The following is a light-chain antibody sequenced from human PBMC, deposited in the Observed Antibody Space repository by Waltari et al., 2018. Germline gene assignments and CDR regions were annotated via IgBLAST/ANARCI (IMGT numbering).Light chain of an antibody. CDR3: QQYNDWPPLT. V-gene: IGKV3-15*01. J-gene: IGKJ4*01. CDR1: AGIRSN. Sequence: EVVMTQSPATLSVSPGERSTLSCRASAGIRSNLAWYQQKPGQAPRLLIYGASTRATNIPARFSGSGSGTEFTLTINSLQSEDFAVYYCQQYNDWPPLTFGGGTKVEIK. CDR2: GAS.